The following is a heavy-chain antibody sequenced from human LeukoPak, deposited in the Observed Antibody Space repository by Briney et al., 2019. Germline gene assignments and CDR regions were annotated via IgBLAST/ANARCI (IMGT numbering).Heavy chain of an antibody. V-gene: IGHV3-53*01. J-gene: IGHJ4*02. CDR2: IYSGGST. CDR3: AREDDGCDY. CDR1: GFTVCSNY. D-gene: IGHD5-24*01. Sequence: PGGSLRPSCAASGFTVCSNYMRWVRQATGNGLEWVLVIYSGGSTYYADSVKGRFTISRDNSKNTLYLQMNSLRAEDTAVYYCAREDDGCDYWGQGTLVTVSS.